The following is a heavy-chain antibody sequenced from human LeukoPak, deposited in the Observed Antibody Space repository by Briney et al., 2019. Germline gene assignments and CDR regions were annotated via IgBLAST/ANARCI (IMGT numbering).Heavy chain of an antibody. CDR1: GFTFGTYL. CDR3: ATGGRYYLDN. CDR2: MNSDGRTT. Sequence: GGSLRLSCAAFGFTFGTYLMHWVRQAPGKGLVWVSRMNSDGRTTNYADSVKGRFTISRDNARSTLYLQMNSLRVDDTAVYYCATGGRYYLDNWGQGTLVTVSS. J-gene: IGHJ4*02. V-gene: IGHV3-74*01.